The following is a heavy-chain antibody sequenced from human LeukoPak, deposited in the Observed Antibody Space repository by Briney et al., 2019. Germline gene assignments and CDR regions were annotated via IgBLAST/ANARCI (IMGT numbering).Heavy chain of an antibody. D-gene: IGHD3-16*02. CDR3: ARGKYYDYVWGSYRCDGPLGY. J-gene: IGHJ4*02. Sequence: SETLSLTCTVSGGSISSYYWSWIRQPPGKGLEWIGYIYYSGSTNYNPSLKSRVTISVDTSKNQFSLKLSSVTSADTAVYYCARGKYYDYVWGSYRCDGPLGYWGQGTLDTVSS. CDR2: IYYSGST. V-gene: IGHV4-59*01. CDR1: GGSISSYY.